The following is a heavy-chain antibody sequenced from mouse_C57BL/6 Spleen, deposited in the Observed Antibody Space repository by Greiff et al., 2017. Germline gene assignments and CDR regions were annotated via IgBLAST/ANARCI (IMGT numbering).Heavy chain of an antibody. CDR3: AAPLTTVVAFDY. V-gene: IGHV1-22*01. CDR2: INPNNGGT. Sequence: EVKLQESGPELVKPGASVKMSCKASGYTFTDYNMHWVKQSHGKSLEWIGYINPNNGGTSYNQKFKGKATLTVNKSSSTAYMERRSLTSEDSAVYYCAAPLTTVVAFDYWGQGTTLTVSS. D-gene: IGHD1-1*01. CDR1: GYTFTDYN. J-gene: IGHJ2*01.